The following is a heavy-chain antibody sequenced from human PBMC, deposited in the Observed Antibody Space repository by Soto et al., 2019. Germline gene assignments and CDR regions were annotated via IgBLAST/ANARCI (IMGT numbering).Heavy chain of an antibody. Sequence: GGSLRLCCAASGFTFSSYAMSWVRQAPGKGLEWVSAISDSGGSTYYADSVKGRFTISRDNSKNTLYLQMNSLRAEDTAVYYCAKDLGCSSTSCYKSPKVGWFDPWGQGTLVTVSS. CDR1: GFTFSSYA. D-gene: IGHD2-2*02. CDR3: AKDLGCSSTSCYKSPKVGWFDP. V-gene: IGHV3-23*01. CDR2: ISDSGGST. J-gene: IGHJ5*02.